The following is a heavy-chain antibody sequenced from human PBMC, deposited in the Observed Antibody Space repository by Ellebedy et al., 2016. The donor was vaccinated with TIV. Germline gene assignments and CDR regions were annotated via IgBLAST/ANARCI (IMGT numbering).Heavy chain of an antibody. CDR2: FYHSGNT. Sequence: MPSETLSLTCTVSGYSISGGYFWVWIRQPPGKGLEWIGSFYHSGNTYYNPSLKSRITMSVDTSKNQFSLILSSVTAADTAVYFCARDQSATAFDIWGQGTMVTVSS. J-gene: IGHJ3*02. CDR1: GYSISGGYF. V-gene: IGHV4-38-2*02. D-gene: IGHD6-13*01. CDR3: ARDQSATAFDI.